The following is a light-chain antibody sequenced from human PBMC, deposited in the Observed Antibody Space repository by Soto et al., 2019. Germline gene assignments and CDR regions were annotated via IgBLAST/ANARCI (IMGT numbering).Light chain of an antibody. CDR2: DAS. CDR1: QSVTTF. V-gene: IGKV3-11*01. Sequence: EIVLTQSPVTLSLSPGERATLSCRTSQSVTTFLAWYQQKPGRAPRLLIYDASKRATGIPARFSGSGSGTDFTLTISSLEPEDLAVYYCQQRTNWPLTFGGGTKVEIK. CDR3: QQRTNWPLT. J-gene: IGKJ4*01.